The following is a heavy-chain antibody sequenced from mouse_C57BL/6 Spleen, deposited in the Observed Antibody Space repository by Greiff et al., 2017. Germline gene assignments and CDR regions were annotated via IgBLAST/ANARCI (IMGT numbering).Heavy chain of an antibody. CDR3: TRLDGYYFYFDY. V-gene: IGHV6-6*01. J-gene: IGHJ2*01. Sequence: EVKLQESGGGLVQPGGSMKLSCAASGFTFSDAWMDWVRQSPEKGLEWVAEIRNKANNHATYYAESVKGRFTISRDDSKSSVYLQMNSLRAEDTGIYYCTRLDGYYFYFDYWGQGTTLTVSS. CDR2: IRNKANNHAT. CDR1: GFTFSDAW. D-gene: IGHD2-3*01.